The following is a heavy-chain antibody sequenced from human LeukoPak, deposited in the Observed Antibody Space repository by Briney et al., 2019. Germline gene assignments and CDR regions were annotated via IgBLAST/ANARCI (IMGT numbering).Heavy chain of an antibody. D-gene: IGHD6-13*01. CDR1: GFPFSSYT. J-gene: IGHJ3*02. CDR2: ISSSSSYI. Sequence: GGSLRLSCAASGFPFSSYTMNWVRQAPGKGLEWVSSISSSSSYIYYADSMKGRLTISRDNAKNSLFLQMNDLRAEDTAVYYCARYSSSWYDIAGAFDIWGQGTMVTVSS. CDR3: ARYSSSWYDIAGAFDI. V-gene: IGHV3-21*01.